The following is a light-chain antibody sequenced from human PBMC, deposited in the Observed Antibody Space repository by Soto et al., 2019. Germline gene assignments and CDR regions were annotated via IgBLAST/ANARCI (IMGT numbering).Light chain of an antibody. V-gene: IGKV1-5*01. Sequence: DIQMTQSPSTLSASVGDRVTITCRASQSTSSWLAWYQQKPGKAPKLLIYDASSLESGVPSRFSGSGSGTEFTLTISSLQPDDFATYYCQQYNSYPIIFGQGTRLEIK. CDR1: QSTSSW. CDR2: DAS. J-gene: IGKJ5*01. CDR3: QQYNSYPII.